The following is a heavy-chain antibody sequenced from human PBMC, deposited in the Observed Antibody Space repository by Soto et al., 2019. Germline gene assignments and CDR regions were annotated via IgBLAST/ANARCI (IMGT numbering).Heavy chain of an antibody. V-gene: IGHV1-69*06. D-gene: IGHD1-1*01. CDR3: ARVQMATTYFDY. J-gene: IGHJ4*02. CDR2: IIPIFGTA. CDR1: GGTFSSYA. Sequence: GASVKVSCKASGGTFSSYAISWVRQAPGQGLEWMGGIIPIFGTANYAQKFQGRVTITADKSTSTAYMELSSLRSEDTAVYYCARVQMATTYFDYWGQGTLVTVSS.